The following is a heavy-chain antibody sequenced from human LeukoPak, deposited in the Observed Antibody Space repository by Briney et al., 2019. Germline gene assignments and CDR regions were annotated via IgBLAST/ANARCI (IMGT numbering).Heavy chain of an antibody. Sequence: GGSLRLSCAASGFTVSSNYMSWVRQAPGKGLEWVSVIYSGGSTYYADSVKGRFTTSRDNSKNTLYLQMNSLRAEDTAVYYCARGGGAVTGTGAFDYWGQGTLVTVSS. J-gene: IGHJ4*02. CDR1: GFTVSSNY. D-gene: IGHD6-19*01. CDR2: IYSGGST. V-gene: IGHV3-53*01. CDR3: ARGGGAVTGTGAFDY.